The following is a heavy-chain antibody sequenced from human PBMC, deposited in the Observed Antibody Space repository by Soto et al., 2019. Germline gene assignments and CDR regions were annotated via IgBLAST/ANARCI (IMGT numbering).Heavy chain of an antibody. Sequence: SVKVSCKASGGTFSSYTISWVRQAPGQGLEWMGRIIPILGITNYAQKFQGRVTITADKSTSTAYMELSSLRSEDTAVYYCAREGGYYYDSSALHAFDIWGQGTMVTVSS. CDR1: GGTFSSYT. V-gene: IGHV1-69*04. J-gene: IGHJ3*02. CDR3: AREGGYYYDSSALHAFDI. CDR2: IIPILGIT. D-gene: IGHD3-22*01.